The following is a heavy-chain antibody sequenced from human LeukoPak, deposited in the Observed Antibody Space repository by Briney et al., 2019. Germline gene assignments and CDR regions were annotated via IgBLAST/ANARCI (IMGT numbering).Heavy chain of an antibody. CDR2: IYYSGST. V-gene: IGHV4-59*01. CDR3: ARVQRYFDWLLLGAPTQAYYYYMDV. D-gene: IGHD3-9*01. CDR1: GGSISSYY. Sequence: SETLSLTCTVSGGSISSYYWSWIRQPPGKGLEWIGYIYYSGSTNYNPSLKSRVTISVDTSKNQFSLKLSSVTAADTAVYYCARVQRYFDWLLLGAPTQAYYYYMDVWAKGPRSPSP. J-gene: IGHJ6*03.